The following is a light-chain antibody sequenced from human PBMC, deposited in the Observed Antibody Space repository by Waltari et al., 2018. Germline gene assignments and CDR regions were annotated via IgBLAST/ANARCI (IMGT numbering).Light chain of an antibody. CDR1: SSDVGTYNL. CDR2: EVT. Sequence: QSALTQPASVSGSPGQSITISCTGTSSDVGTYNLVSWYQQHPGKGPKLMIYEVTKRPSGVSNRCSGSKSGNTASLTSPGLQAEDEAEYYCCSYAGSKFYVFGTGTKVTAL. CDR3: CSYAGSKFYV. J-gene: IGLJ1*01. V-gene: IGLV2-23*02.